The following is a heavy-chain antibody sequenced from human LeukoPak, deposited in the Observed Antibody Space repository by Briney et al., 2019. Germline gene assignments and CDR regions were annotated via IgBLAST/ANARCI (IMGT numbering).Heavy chain of an antibody. V-gene: IGHV4-31*03. CDR1: GGSISSDCYY. CDR3: VRSGGYCSSITCHVVYFDL. D-gene: IGHD2-2*01. CDR2: IYYSGSN. Sequence: SETLSLTCTVSGGSISSDCYYWSWIRQHPGKGLDWIGYIYYSGSNHYNLSLKSRATISVDTSNNQFSLKLSSVTAADAAVYYCVRSGGYCSSITCHVVYFDLWGRGTLVTVSS. J-gene: IGHJ2*01.